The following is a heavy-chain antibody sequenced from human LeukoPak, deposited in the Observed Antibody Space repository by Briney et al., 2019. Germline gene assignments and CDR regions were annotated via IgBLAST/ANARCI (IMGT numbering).Heavy chain of an antibody. Sequence: GGSLRLSCAASGFTLSSFWMHWVRQAPGKGLEWVSRINDDGRSTSYADSVKGRFIVSRDSAKNTLYLQMNSLRAEDTAVYFCARAYCGADCYSRAMDHWGQGTLVTVSS. CDR3: ARAYCGADCYSRAMDH. CDR1: GFTLSSFW. V-gene: IGHV3-74*01. CDR2: INDDGRST. D-gene: IGHD2-21*02. J-gene: IGHJ4*02.